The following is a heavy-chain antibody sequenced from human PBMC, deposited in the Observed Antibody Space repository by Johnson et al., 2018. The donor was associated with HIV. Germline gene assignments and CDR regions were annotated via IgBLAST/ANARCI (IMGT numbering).Heavy chain of an antibody. CDR1: GFTFSSYG. CDR3: ARDGSSSFDAFDI. V-gene: IGHV3-30*02. D-gene: IGHD6-6*01. CDR2: IRYDGSNK. Sequence: VQLLESGGGVVQPGGSLRLSCAASGFTFSSYGMHWVRQDPGKGLEWVAFIRYDGSNKYYADSVKGRFTISRDNAKNSLYLQMNSLRAEDTAVYYCARDGSSSFDAFDIWGQGTMVTVSS. J-gene: IGHJ3*02.